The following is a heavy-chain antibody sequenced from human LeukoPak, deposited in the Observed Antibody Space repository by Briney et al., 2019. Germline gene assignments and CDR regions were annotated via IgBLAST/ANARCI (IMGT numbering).Heavy chain of an antibody. D-gene: IGHD5-24*01. Sequence: PSETLSLTCAVSGYSISSYYWSWIRQPPGKGLEWIGYIYYSGSTNYNPSLKSRVTISVDTSKNQFSLKLSSVTAADTAVYYCARGLLDGYTHPAAFDIWGQGTMVTVSS. V-gene: IGHV4-59*01. J-gene: IGHJ3*02. CDR2: IYYSGST. CDR3: ARGLLDGYTHPAAFDI. CDR1: GYSISSYY.